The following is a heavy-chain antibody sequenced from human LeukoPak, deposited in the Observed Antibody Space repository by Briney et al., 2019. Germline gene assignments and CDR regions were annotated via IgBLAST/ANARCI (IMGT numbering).Heavy chain of an antibody. CDR2: IRRNTDTGTT. J-gene: IGHJ4*02. Sequence: PGGSLRLSCTASGFTFSNFWMGWVRQPPGKGLEWVGLIRRNTDTGTTDYAAPVKGRFTISRDDSKNTLYLQMNGLKTEDTAVYYCNTQQGSRALNYWGQGVLVTVSS. CDR1: GFTFSNFW. CDR3: NTQQGSRALNY. V-gene: IGHV3-15*01.